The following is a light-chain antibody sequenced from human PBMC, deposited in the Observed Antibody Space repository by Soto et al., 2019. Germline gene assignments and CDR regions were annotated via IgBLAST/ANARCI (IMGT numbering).Light chain of an antibody. V-gene: IGKV3-20*01. CDR3: HQYGSSPLT. CDR1: QSVTSSF. Sequence: EIVLTQSPGTLSLSPGERAILTCRASQSVTSSFLAWYQQRPGQAPRLLIYGASTRPSGIPDRFSGSGSGTDFTLTISRLAPEDFAMYYCHQYGSSPLTFGPGTKVDI. J-gene: IGKJ3*01. CDR2: GAS.